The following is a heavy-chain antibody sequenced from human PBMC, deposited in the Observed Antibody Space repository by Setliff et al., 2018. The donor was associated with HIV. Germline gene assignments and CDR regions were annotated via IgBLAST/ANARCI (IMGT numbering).Heavy chain of an antibody. CDR2: IYHSGST. CDR3: ARFHCYYDSSGYGVNWFDP. V-gene: IGHV4-38-2*01. Sequence: SETLSLTCAVSGYSISSGYYWGWIRQPPGKGLEWIGSIYHSGSTYYNPSLKSRVTISVDTSKNQFSLKLSSVTAADTAVYYCARFHCYYDSSGYGVNWFDPWGQGTLVTVSS. CDR1: GYSISSGYY. J-gene: IGHJ5*02. D-gene: IGHD3-22*01.